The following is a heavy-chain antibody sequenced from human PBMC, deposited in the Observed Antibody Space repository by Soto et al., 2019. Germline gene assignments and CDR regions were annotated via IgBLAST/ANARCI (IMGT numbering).Heavy chain of an antibody. CDR1: GFTFSTYA. CDR3: AKARNYPRDQFHY. D-gene: IGHD1-7*01. CDR2: ISANGQGI. Sequence: GGSLRLSCAASGFTFSTYALSWVRQAPGKGLEWVSAISANGQGIYYADSVRGRFTISRDNSKNTIFLHMDSLRAEDTAVYYCAKARNYPRDQFHYWGQGTLVTVSS. J-gene: IGHJ4*02. V-gene: IGHV3-23*01.